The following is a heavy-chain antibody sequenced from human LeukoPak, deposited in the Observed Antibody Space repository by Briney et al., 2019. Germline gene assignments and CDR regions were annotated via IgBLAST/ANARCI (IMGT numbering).Heavy chain of an antibody. CDR1: GFTVGSNY. J-gene: IGHJ4*02. V-gene: IGHV3-53*01. D-gene: IGHD3-10*01. CDR2: IYSGGST. CDR3: AREYYYGSGSYGSDY. Sequence: PGGSLRLSCAASGFTVGSNYMSWVRQAPGKGLEWVSVIYSGGSTYYADSVKGRFTISRDNSKNTLYLQMNSLRAEDTAVYYCAREYYYGSGSYGSDYWGQGTLVTVSS.